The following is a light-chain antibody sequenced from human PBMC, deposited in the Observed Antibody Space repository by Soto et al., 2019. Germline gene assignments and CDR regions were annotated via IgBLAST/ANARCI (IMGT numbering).Light chain of an antibody. V-gene: IGLV2-14*01. Sequence: QSVLTQPASLSGSTGQSIAISCVGTSSDIGDYNYVSWYQQHPGKVPKVIIYDVSNRPSGVSYRFSATKSGNTASLTISGLQAEDEADYYCCSYTRSGTLIFGTGTKVTVL. CDR3: CSYTRSGTLI. J-gene: IGLJ1*01. CDR2: DVS. CDR1: SSDIGDYNY.